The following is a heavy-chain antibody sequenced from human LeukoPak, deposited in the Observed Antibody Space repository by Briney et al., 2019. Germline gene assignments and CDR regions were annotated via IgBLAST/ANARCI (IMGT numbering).Heavy chain of an antibody. D-gene: IGHD2-21*01. V-gene: IGHV3-23*01. CDR2: ISGGGTT. J-gene: IGHJ3*02. CDR3: AIPVISTGNSNSFDI. CDR1: GFTFSTYA. Sequence: GGSLRLSCAASGFTFSTYAMRWVRQAPGKGLEWVSTISGGGTTYYGDSVKGRFTISRDNSKNTLYLQMSSLRAEDTAVYYCAIPVISTGNSNSFDIRGQETMVTVSS.